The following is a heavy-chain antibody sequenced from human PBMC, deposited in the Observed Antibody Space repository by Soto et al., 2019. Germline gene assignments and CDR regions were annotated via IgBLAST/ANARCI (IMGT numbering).Heavy chain of an antibody. CDR3: ARLMAWGDSSGLFDL. Sequence: PSETLSVTCAVSGYSISSGYYWGWIRQPPGRGLVRIGGISHSGSTFYIPSLKSRVTVSVDTSKKQFSLKLNSVTAADTAVYYCARLMAWGDSSGLFDLWGQGNLVTTSS. J-gene: IGHJ4*02. CDR1: GYSISSGYY. V-gene: IGHV4-38-2*01. CDR2: ISHSGST. D-gene: IGHD6-13*01.